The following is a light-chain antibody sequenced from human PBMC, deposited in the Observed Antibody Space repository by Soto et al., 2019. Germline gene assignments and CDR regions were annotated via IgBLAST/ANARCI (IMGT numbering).Light chain of an antibody. CDR1: QSVSSK. V-gene: IGKV3-15*01. CDR2: GAS. CDR3: QQYNNWPPYT. J-gene: IGKJ2*01. Sequence: EIVMTQSPATLSASPGERATLSCRASQSVSSKLVWYQQKPGQAPRLLIYGASTRATGIPARFSGSGSGTEFTLTISSLQSEDFAVYYCQQYNNWPPYTFGQGTKLEIK.